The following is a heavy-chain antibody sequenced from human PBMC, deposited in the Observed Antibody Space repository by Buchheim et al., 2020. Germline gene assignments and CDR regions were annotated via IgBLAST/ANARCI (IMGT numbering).Heavy chain of an antibody. D-gene: IGHD3-10*01. J-gene: IGHJ4*02. CDR1: GYGFTSYG. V-gene: IGHV1-8*01. CDR3: AQLDGSGTYLHLHQ. Sequence: QVQLVQSGAEVKKPGASMKVSCKAFGYGFTSYGINWVRQASGQGLEWMGWMNTNNDDTGYAQKFQGRIAMTRDTSISTAYMELHSLTSEDTAVYYCAQLDGSGTYLHLHQWGQGTL. CDR2: MNTNNDDT.